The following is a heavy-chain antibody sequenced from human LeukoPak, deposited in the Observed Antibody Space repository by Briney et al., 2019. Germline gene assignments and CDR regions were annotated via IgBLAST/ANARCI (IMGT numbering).Heavy chain of an antibody. D-gene: IGHD2-15*01. J-gene: IGHJ4*02. CDR2: IIPIFGTA. CDR1: GGTFSSYA. V-gene: IGHV1-69*05. Sequence: SVKVSCKTSGGTFSSYAISWVRQAPGQGLEWMGGIIPIFGTANYAQKFQGRVTITTDESTSTAYMELSSLRSEDTAVYYCARGEGPAATLRYFDYWGQGTLVTVSS. CDR3: ARGEGPAATLRYFDY.